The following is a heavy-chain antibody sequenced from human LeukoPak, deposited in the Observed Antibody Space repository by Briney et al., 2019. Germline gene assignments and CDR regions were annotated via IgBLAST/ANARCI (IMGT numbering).Heavy chain of an antibody. V-gene: IGHV4-61*02. J-gene: IGHJ4*02. CDR2: VYTSGRT. CDR3: ARVSTLDGIVLDS. CDR1: GGSISGGNYY. Sequence: PSETLSLTCTVSGGSISGGNYYWSWIRQPAGKGLYWIGRVYTSGRTNYNPSLRNRVSMSLDTSKNQFSLTLNSVTPADTAVYYCARVSTLDGIVLDSWGQGILVTVSP. D-gene: IGHD2-15*01.